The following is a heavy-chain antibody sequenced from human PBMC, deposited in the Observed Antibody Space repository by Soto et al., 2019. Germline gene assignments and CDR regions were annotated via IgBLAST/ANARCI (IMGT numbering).Heavy chain of an antibody. J-gene: IGHJ5*02. CDR2: LNAGSGDT. V-gene: IGHV1-3*01. CDR3: AKVDYGAHGWFDP. CDR1: GYSFTDYA. Sequence: GASVKVSCKASGYSFTDYAIHWVRQAPGQRLEWMGWLNAGSGDTKCSQKLQGRVTISRDTSATTAYMELSSLRFEDTAVYYCAKVDYGAHGWFDPWGQGTLVTVSS. D-gene: IGHD4-17*01.